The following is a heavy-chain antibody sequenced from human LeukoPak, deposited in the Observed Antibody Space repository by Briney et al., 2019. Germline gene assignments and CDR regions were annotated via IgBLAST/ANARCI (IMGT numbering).Heavy chain of an antibody. J-gene: IGHJ4*02. CDR2: ISGSGGST. Sequence: GGSLRLSCAASGFTSSSYAMSWVREAPGKGLEWVSAISGSGGSTYYEVPVKGRFTTSRDNSKNTLYLQMNNLRAEDTAVYYCAKGSSSKAAVAGTFDYWGQGTLVTVSS. D-gene: IGHD6-19*01. CDR3: AKGSSSKAAVAGTFDY. V-gene: IGHV3-23*01. CDR1: GFTSSSYA.